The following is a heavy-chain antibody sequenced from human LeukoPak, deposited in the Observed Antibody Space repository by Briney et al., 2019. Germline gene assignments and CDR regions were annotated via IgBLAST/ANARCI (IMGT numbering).Heavy chain of an antibody. Sequence: ASVKVSCKASGYTFTSYYMHWVRQAPGQGLEWMGIINPSGGSTSYAQKFQGRVTMTRDTSTSTVHMELSSLRSEDTAVYYCARDRRDYYASSGYYYPLGYWGQGTLVTVSS. D-gene: IGHD3-22*01. J-gene: IGHJ4*02. CDR3: ARDRRDYYASSGYYYPLGY. CDR2: INPSGGST. V-gene: IGHV1-46*01. CDR1: GYTFTSYY.